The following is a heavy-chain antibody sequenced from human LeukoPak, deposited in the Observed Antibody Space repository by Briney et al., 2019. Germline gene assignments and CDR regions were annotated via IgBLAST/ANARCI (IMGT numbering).Heavy chain of an antibody. CDR1: GYTFSNHG. V-gene: IGHV1-18*01. Sequence: ASVKVSCKASGYTFSNHGITWVRQAPAQGLEWMGWISGYNSNTKYAQKFQGRVTMTTDTATSTAYMELSSLRSEDTAVYYCARDRSSSPHYYYYMDVWGKGTTVTVSS. J-gene: IGHJ6*03. D-gene: IGHD6-6*01. CDR2: ISGYNSNT. CDR3: ARDRSSSPHYYYYMDV.